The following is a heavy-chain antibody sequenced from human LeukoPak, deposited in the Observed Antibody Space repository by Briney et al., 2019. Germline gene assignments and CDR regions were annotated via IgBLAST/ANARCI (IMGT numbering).Heavy chain of an antibody. CDR3: ASLVATIGAFDI. CDR2: INHSGST. J-gene: IGHJ3*02. D-gene: IGHD5-12*01. V-gene: IGHV4-34*01. CDR1: SGSFSGYY. Sequence: SETLSLTCAVYSGSFSGYYWSWLRQPPGKGLEWIGEINHSGSTNYNPSLKSRVTISVDTSKNQFSLKLSSVTAADTAVYYCASLVATIGAFDIWGQGTMVTVSS.